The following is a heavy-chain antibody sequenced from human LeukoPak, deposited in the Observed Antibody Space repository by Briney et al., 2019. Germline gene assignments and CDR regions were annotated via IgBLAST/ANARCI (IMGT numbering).Heavy chain of an antibody. Sequence: GGSLRLSCAASGFNFRNYWMSWVRQAPGKGLEWVANIQEDGSEMYYVDSVRGRLTISRDNAKNELYLQMSSLRDEDTAVYYCARDPEIVGATTGLDYWGQGTLVTVSS. CDR2: IQEDGSEM. D-gene: IGHD1-26*01. J-gene: IGHJ4*02. CDR1: GFNFRNYW. CDR3: ARDPEIVGATTGLDY. V-gene: IGHV3-7*03.